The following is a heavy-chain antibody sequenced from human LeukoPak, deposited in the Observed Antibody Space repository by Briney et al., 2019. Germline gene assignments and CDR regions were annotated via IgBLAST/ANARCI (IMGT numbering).Heavy chain of an antibody. J-gene: IGHJ4*02. V-gene: IGHV3-74*01. Sequence: GGSLRLSCAASGFTFSDYWMHWVRQAPGKGLVWVSRINSDGINTSYADSVKGRFTISRDNSKNTLYLQMGSLRAEDTAVYYCAKDLRVSGSGLFDYWGQGALVTVSS. CDR3: AKDLRVSGSGLFDY. D-gene: IGHD3-10*01. CDR2: INSDGINT. CDR1: GFTFSDYW.